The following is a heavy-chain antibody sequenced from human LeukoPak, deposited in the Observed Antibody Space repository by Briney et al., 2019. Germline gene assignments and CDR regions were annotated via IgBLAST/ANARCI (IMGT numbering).Heavy chain of an antibody. CDR2: ISAYNGNT. V-gene: IGHV1-18*01. J-gene: IGHJ6*02. CDR3: ARAMVVPAAIHYYYYGMDV. Sequence: ASVKVSCKASGYTFTSYGISWVRQAPGQGLEWMGWISAYNGNTNYAQKLQGRVTMTTDTSTSTAYMELRSLRSDDTAVYYCARAMVVPAAIHYYYYGMDVWGQGTTVTVSS. D-gene: IGHD2-2*01. CDR1: GYTFTSYG.